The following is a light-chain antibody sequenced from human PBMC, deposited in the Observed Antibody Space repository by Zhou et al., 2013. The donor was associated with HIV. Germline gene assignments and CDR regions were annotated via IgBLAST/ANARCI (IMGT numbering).Light chain of an antibody. CDR3: QQYNNWPYT. CDR1: ESVTDTY. CDR2: GVF. J-gene: IGKJ2*01. V-gene: IGKV3-15*01. Sequence: EIVLTQSPGTLSLSPGARATLSCRASESVTDTYIAWYQQKPGQAPRLLIYGVFTRATDIPTRFSGSGSGTEFTLTISKMQSEDFAVYYCQQYNNWPYTFGQGTTLEIK.